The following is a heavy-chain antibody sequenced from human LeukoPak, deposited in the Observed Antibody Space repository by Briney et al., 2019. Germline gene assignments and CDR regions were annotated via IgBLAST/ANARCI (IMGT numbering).Heavy chain of an antibody. CDR3: ARYSAKRFDY. CDR1: GDSVSSISAT. Sequence: SQTLSLTCAISGDSVSSISATWNWIRQSPSRGLEWLGRTYYRSKWYNEYAVSVKSRMTINPDTSKNQFSLQLNSVTPEDTAVYYCARYSAKRFDYWGQGTLVTVSS. CDR2: TYYRSKWYN. V-gene: IGHV6-1*01. J-gene: IGHJ4*02. D-gene: IGHD4-11*01.